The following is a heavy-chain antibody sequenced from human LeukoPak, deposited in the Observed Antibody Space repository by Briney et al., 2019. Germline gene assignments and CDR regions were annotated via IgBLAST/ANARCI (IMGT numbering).Heavy chain of an antibody. Sequence: SETLSLTCTVSGASISIYYWSWIRHPPGEGLEWMGYIYYSGRTNYNPSLKSRVTISVDTSKNQFSLKLSSVTAADTAVYYCARHSPATAIGPLDYWGQGTLVTVSS. J-gene: IGHJ4*02. CDR3: ARHSPATAIGPLDY. D-gene: IGHD2-2*02. CDR2: IYYSGRT. V-gene: IGHV4-59*08. CDR1: GASISIYY.